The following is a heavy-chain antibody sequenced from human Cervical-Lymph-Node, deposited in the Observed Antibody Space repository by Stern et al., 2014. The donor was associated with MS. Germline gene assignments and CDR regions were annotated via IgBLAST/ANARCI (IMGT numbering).Heavy chain of an antibody. CDR1: GYTFINFY. V-gene: IGHV1-46*04. J-gene: IGHJ4*02. CDR2: INPSDGST. D-gene: IGHD5-18*01. Sequence: VQLVQSGAEVKKPGASVKVSCKATGYTFINFYMHWVRQAPGPGLEWMGIINPSDGSTSYAQTLQGRVTMTRDTSTNTFYMELGSLRSEDTAVYYCAREHTAMGFGFWGQGTLVTVSS. CDR3: AREHTAMGFGF.